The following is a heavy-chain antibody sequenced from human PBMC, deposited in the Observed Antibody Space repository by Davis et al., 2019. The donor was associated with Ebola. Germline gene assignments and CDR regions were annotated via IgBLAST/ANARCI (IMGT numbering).Heavy chain of an antibody. CDR3: ARLKIVVVPATAYMDV. D-gene: IGHD2-2*01. CDR1: GYSFTSYW. V-gene: IGHV5-51*01. CDR2: IYPGDSDT. Sequence: GESLKISCKGSGYSFTSYWIGWVRQMPGKGLEWMGIIYPGDSDTRYSPSFQGQVTISADKSISTAYLQWSSLKASDTAMYYCARLKIVVVPATAYMDVWGKGTTVTVSS. J-gene: IGHJ6*03.